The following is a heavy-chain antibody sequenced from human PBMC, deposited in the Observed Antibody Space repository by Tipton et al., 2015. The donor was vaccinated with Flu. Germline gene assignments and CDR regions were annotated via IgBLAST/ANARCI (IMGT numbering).Heavy chain of an antibody. CDR3: AKEVGIVGATSSVDP. J-gene: IGHJ5*02. Sequence: QLVQSGAEVKKPGASVKVSCKASGYTFTDYYLHWFRQAPGQGLEWLGWINANSGGTKYAQKFLGRVTMTRDTSISTAYLDLTRLTSEGTAVFFCAKEVGIVGATSSVDPWGQGTLVTVSS. D-gene: IGHD1-26*01. CDR1: GYTFTDYY. V-gene: IGHV1-2*02. CDR2: INANSGGT.